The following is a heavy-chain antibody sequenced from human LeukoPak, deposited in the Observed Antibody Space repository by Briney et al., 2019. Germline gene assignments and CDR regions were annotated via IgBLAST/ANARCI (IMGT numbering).Heavy chain of an antibody. CDR1: GFTFRNYA. CDR2: INWNGGST. Sequence: GGSLRLSCAASGFTFRNYAMSWVRQAPGKGLEWVSGINWNGGSTGYADSVKGRFTISRDNAKNSLYLQMNSLRAEDTALYYCARHGYSSGWSMGYFDYWGQGTLVTVSS. J-gene: IGHJ4*02. D-gene: IGHD6-19*01. CDR3: ARHGYSSGWSMGYFDY. V-gene: IGHV3-20*04.